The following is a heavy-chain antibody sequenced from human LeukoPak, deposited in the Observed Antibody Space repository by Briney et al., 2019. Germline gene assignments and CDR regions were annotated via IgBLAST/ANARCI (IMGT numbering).Heavy chain of an antibody. V-gene: IGHV3-7*01. CDR3: ARSGSRDY. J-gene: IGHJ4*02. D-gene: IGHD3-10*01. CDR1: GFIFRSYW. CDR2: IKQDGSEK. Sequence: GGSLRLSCAASGFIFRSYWMSWVRQAPGKGLEWLANIKQDGSEKYYVDSVKGRFTISRDNAKNSLYLQMNSLRAEDTAVYYCARSGSRDYWGQGTLVTVSS.